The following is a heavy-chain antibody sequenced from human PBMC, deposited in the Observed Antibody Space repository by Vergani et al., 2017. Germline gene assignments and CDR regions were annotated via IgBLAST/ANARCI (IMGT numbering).Heavy chain of an antibody. CDR2: ISNDGGNK. J-gene: IGHJ4*02. D-gene: IGHD2-2*02. V-gene: IGHV3-30*03. CDR3: VRDRGLCAGGRCYTEAWDY. Sequence: QVQLVESGGNVVQSGTSLRLSCAASGFSFGSYGMHWVRQSPGKGLEWVAVISNDGGNKYYAESVKGRFTISRDIAKNTLYLQVRSLRLEDTGVYHCVRDRGLCAGGRCYTEAWDYWGQGTPVTVSS. CDR1: GFSFGSYG.